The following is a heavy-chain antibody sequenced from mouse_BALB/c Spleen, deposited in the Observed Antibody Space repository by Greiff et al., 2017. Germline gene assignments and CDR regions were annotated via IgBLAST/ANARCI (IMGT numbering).Heavy chain of an antibody. D-gene: IGHD2-2*01. V-gene: IGHV1S56*01. CDR1: GYTFTSYD. CDR3: APYGSWFAY. CDR2: IYPGDGST. Sequence: QVQLKQSGPELVKPGALVKISCKASGYTFTSYDINWVKQRPGQGLEWIGWIYPGDGSTNYNEKFKSKATLTVDKSSSTAYMQLSSLTSEDSAVYYCAPYGSWFAYWGQGTLVTVSA. J-gene: IGHJ3*01.